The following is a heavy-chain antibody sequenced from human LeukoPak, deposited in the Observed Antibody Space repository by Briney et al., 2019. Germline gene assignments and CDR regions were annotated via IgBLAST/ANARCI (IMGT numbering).Heavy chain of an antibody. CDR2: IYSGGST. CDR3: ARGHSYAPLNDAFDI. CDR1: GFTVSSNY. Sequence: GGSLRLSCAASGFTVSSNYMSWVRQAPGKGLEWVSVIYSGGSTYYADSVKGRFTISRDNSKNTLYLQMNSLRAEDTAVYYCARGHSYAPLNDAFDIWSQGTMVTVSS. D-gene: IGHD5-18*01. V-gene: IGHV3-53*01. J-gene: IGHJ3*02.